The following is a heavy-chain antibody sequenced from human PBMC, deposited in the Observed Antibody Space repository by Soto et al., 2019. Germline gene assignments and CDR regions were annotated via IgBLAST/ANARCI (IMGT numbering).Heavy chain of an antibody. J-gene: IGHJ6*02. CDR1: GFTVSSNY. Sequence: GGSLRLSCAASGFTVSSNYMSWVRQAPGKGLEWVSVIYSGGSTYYADSVRGRFTISRDNSKNTLYLQMKSLRAEDTAVYYCARDPPATRHGMDVWGQGTKVTVSS. V-gene: IGHV3-53*01. CDR3: ARDPPATRHGMDV. CDR2: IYSGGST.